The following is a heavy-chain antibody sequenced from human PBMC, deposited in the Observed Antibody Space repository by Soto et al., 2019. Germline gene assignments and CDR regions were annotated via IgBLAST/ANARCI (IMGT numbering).Heavy chain of an antibody. V-gene: IGHV4-4*02. D-gene: IGHD3-3*01. CDR3: AKKRYDFFARDWFDS. Sequence: SETLSLTCAVSGGSISSSNWWSWVRQPPGKGLEWIGEIYHSGSTNYNPSLKSRVTISVDTSKNQFSLKLSSVSAEDTAVYYCAKKRYDFFARDWFDSWGQGILVTVSS. CDR2: IYHSGST. CDR1: GGSISSSNW. J-gene: IGHJ5*01.